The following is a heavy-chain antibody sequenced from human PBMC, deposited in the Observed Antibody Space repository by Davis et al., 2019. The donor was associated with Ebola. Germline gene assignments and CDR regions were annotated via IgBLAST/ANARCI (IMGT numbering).Heavy chain of an antibody. CDR2: INPGDSDT. V-gene: IGHV5-51*01. D-gene: IGHD3-22*01. CDR1: GYTFTNYW. J-gene: IGHJ4*02. CDR3: ATLVHNSSGL. Sequence: KVSCKASGYTFTNYWVGRVRQVAGKGPEWLGIINPGDSDTRYSPSIQGQVTVSADKSINTAYLQWSSLKASDTAMYYCATLVHNSSGLWGQGTLVTVSP.